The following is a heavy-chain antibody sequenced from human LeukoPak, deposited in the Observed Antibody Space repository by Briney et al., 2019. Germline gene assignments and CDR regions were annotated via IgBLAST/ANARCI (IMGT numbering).Heavy chain of an antibody. D-gene: IGHD4-17*01. CDR3: ASPAYGDYALFDY. V-gene: IGHV3-23*01. Sequence: GGSLRLSCAASGFTFNTYGMSWVRQAPGKGLEWVSAISGSGGSTYYADSVKGRFTISRDNSKNTLYLQMNSLRAEDTAVYYCASPAYGDYALFDYWGQGTLVTVSS. CDR2: ISGSGGST. CDR1: GFTFNTYG. J-gene: IGHJ4*02.